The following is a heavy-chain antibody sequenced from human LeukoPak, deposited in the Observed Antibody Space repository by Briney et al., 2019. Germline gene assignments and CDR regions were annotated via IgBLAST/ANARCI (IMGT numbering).Heavy chain of an antibody. J-gene: IGHJ6*02. D-gene: IGHD3-10*01. CDR2: IIPIFGTA. V-gene: IGHV1-69*13. CDR1: GGTFSSYA. CDR3: VTGTDYNGSGSYYYYGMDV. Sequence: SVKVSCKASGGTFSSYAISWVRQAPGQGLEWMGGIIPIFGTANYAQKFQGRVTITADESTSTAYRELSSLRSGDPGVRYCVTGTDYNGSGSYYYYGMDVWGQGTTVTVSS.